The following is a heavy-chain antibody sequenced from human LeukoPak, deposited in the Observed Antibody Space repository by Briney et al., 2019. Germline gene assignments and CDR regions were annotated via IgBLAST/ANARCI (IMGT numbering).Heavy chain of an antibody. D-gene: IGHD1-26*01. V-gene: IGHV3-23*01. J-gene: IGHJ4*02. CDR2: ITGSGSST. CDR3: AKPSSGNYPPTGY. CDR1: GLTFSSYA. Sequence: GGSLRLSCAASGLTFSSYAMTWVRQAPGKGLEWVSSITGSGSSTYYADSVKGRFTISRDNSKNTLYVQMNSLGAEDTAVYYCAKPSSGNYPPTGYWGQGTLVTVSS.